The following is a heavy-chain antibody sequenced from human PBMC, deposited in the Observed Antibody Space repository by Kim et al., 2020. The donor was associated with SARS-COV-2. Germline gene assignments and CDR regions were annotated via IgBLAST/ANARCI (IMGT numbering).Heavy chain of an antibody. D-gene: IGHD5-12*01. CDR3: AKQKIDSATIFDY. Sequence: FVDSMRCRLTVYRDNAKSSLYLQMNSLRPEDTAVYYCAKQKIDSATIFDYWGQGTLVTVSS. V-gene: IGHV3-7*01. J-gene: IGHJ4*02.